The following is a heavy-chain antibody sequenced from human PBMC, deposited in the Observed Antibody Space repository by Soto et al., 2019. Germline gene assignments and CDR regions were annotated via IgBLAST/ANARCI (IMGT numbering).Heavy chain of an antibody. Sequence: ASVKVSCKASGYTFTSYDINWVRQATGQGLEWMGWMNPNSGNTGYAQKFQGRATMTRNTSISTGYMELSSLRSEDTAVYYCARRQLWGHPTVPYDAFDMLGHGTMFTVSS. J-gene: IGHJ3*02. D-gene: IGHD7-27*01. V-gene: IGHV1-8*01. CDR1: GYTFTSYD. CDR2: MNPNSGNT. CDR3: ARRQLWGHPTVPYDAFDM.